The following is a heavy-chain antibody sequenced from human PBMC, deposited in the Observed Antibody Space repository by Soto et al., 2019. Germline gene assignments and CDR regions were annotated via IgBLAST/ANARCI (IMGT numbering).Heavy chain of an antibody. D-gene: IGHD2-2*01. Sequence: QVQLVQSGAEVKKPGSSVKVSCKASGGTFSSYAISWVRQAPGQWREWMGGIIPISGTANYSQKFQGRVTITADESTSTAYMELSSLRSEDTAVYYCARSQGSSTSLEIYYYYYYGMDVWGQGTTVTVSS. CDR1: GGTFSSYA. J-gene: IGHJ6*02. V-gene: IGHV1-69*01. CDR3: ARSQGSSTSLEIYYYYYYGMDV. CDR2: IIPISGTA.